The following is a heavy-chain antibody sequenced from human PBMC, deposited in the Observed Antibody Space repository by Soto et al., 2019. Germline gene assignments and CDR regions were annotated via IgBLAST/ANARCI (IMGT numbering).Heavy chain of an antibody. CDR3: AREDDGMDV. Sequence: SETLSLTCAVSGSSMSGFYWGWVRQPPGKGLEWIGSIFHSGNSYYNPSLKSRVILSVDTSKNQFSLNLTAAIAADTAVYYCAREDDGMDVRGQGTPVTVSS. V-gene: IGHV4-38-2*02. CDR2: IFHSGNS. J-gene: IGHJ6*02. CDR1: GSSMSGFY.